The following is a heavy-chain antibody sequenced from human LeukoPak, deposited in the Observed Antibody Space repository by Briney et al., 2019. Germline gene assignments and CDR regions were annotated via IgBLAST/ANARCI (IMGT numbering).Heavy chain of an antibody. CDR1: GYIFTSYS. D-gene: IGHD6-13*01. V-gene: IGHV1-18*01. J-gene: IGHJ5*02. CDR3: ARVIGQQQLPNWFDP. Sequence: ASVKVSCKASGYIFTSYSIIWVRQAPGQGLEWMGWISAYNDNTNYAQKLQGRVTMTTGTSTSTAYMELRSLRSDDTAVYYCARVIGQQQLPNWFDPWAREPWSPSPQ. CDR2: ISAYNDNT.